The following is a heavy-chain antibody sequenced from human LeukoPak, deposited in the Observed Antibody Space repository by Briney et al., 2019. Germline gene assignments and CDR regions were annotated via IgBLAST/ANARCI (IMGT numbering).Heavy chain of an antibody. CDR1: GFTFSSYG. Sequence: PGGSLRLSCAASGFTFSSYGMHWVRQAPGKGLEWVADISYDGSIEYYADSVKGRFTIPRDNSKNTLYLQMNSLRVEDTAVYYCAKKRTSAMPDIDYWGQGTRSPSLQ. D-gene: IGHD2-2*01. V-gene: IGHV3-30*18. CDR2: ISYDGSIE. J-gene: IGHJ4*02. CDR3: AKKRTSAMPDIDY.